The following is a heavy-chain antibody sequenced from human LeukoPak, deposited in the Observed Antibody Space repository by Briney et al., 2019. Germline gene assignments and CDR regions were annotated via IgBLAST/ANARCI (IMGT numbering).Heavy chain of an antibody. V-gene: IGHV3-21*01. CDR2: ISSSSSYI. Sequence: PGGSLRLSCAASGFTFSSYSMNWVRQAPGKGLEWVSSISSSSSYIYYADSVKGRFTISRDNAKNSLYLQMNSLRAEDTAVYYCAKDPGIAAAGTLPLDYWGQGTLVTVSS. J-gene: IGHJ4*02. CDR3: AKDPGIAAAGTLPLDY. D-gene: IGHD6-13*01. CDR1: GFTFSSYS.